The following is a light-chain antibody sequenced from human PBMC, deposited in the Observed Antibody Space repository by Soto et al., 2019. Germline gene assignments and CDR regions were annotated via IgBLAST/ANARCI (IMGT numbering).Light chain of an antibody. CDR3: QQYNNWPPGT. V-gene: IGKV3-15*01. J-gene: IGKJ4*01. CDR1: HSVRSN. Sequence: EIVMTQSPATLSVSPGERATLSCRASHSVRSNLAWYQQKPDQAPRLLIYDASTRATGIPARFSGSGSGTEFTLTISSLQSEDFAVYYCQQYNNWPPGTFGGGTKVEIK. CDR2: DAS.